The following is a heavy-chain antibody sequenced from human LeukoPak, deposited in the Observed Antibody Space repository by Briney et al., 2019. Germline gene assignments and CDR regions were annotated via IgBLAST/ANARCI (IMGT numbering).Heavy chain of an antibody. CDR2: ISAYNGNT. CDR3: ASALSGSYFDYFDY. J-gene: IGHJ4*02. D-gene: IGHD1-26*01. CDR1: GYTFTSYA. V-gene: IGHV1-18*01. Sequence: ASLNVSCKASGYTFTSYAISWVRQAPGQGLELMGWISAYNGNTNYAQKLQDRVTMTTDTSTSTAYMELRSLRSDDTAVYYCASALSGSYFDYFDYWGQGTLVHVSS.